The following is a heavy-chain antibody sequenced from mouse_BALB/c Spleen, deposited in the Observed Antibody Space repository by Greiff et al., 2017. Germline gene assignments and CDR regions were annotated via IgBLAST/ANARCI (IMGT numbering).Heavy chain of an antibody. V-gene: IGHV5-6-5*01. Sequence: EVKLMESGGGLVKPGGSLKLSCAASGFTFSSYAMSWVRQTPEKRLEWVASISSGGSTYYPDSVKGRFTISRDNARNILYLQMSSLRSEDTAMYYCAREDRYGDYWGQGTTLTVSS. CDR3: AREDRYGDY. D-gene: IGHD2-14*01. J-gene: IGHJ2*01. CDR2: ISSGGST. CDR1: GFTFSSYA.